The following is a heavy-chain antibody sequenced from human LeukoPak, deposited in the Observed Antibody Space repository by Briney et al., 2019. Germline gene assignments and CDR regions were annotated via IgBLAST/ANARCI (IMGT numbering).Heavy chain of an antibody. CDR1: GYTFTNYH. Sequence: ASVKVSCKASGYTFTNYHTHWVRQAPGQGLEWMGWISAYNGNTNYAQKLQGRVTMTTDTSTSTAYMELRSLRSDDTAVYYCARGDPIVLMGAFDIWGQGTMVTVSS. V-gene: IGHV1-18*04. J-gene: IGHJ3*02. CDR2: ISAYNGNT. D-gene: IGHD2-8*01. CDR3: ARGDPIVLMGAFDI.